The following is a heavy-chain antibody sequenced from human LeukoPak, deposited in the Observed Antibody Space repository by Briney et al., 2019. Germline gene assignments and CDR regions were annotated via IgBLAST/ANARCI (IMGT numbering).Heavy chain of an antibody. D-gene: IGHD6-19*01. Sequence: PGGSLRLFCAASGFTFSSYEMNWVRQAPGKGLGWVSYISSIGSTIYYANSVKGRFTISRDNAKNSLYLQMNSLRAEDTAVYYCARSPGYSSGWYGTYYYYYYMDVWGKGTTVTVSS. CDR1: GFTFSSYE. J-gene: IGHJ6*03. CDR2: ISSIGSTI. V-gene: IGHV3-48*03. CDR3: ARSPGYSSGWYGTYYYYYYMDV.